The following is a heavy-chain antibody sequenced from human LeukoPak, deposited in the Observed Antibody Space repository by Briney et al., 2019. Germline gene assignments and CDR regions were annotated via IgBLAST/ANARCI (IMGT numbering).Heavy chain of an antibody. D-gene: IGHD1-26*01. CDR1: GFTFSTYV. V-gene: IGHV3-64D*06. CDR3: VRGEGY. Sequence: PGGSLRLSCAVSGFTFSTYVMHWVRQAPGKGLEYVSAISSNGDNTSYADSVKGRFTISRDNSKNTPYLEMSSLRADDTVVYYCVRGEGYWGQGTLVTVS. J-gene: IGHJ4*02. CDR2: ISSNGDNT.